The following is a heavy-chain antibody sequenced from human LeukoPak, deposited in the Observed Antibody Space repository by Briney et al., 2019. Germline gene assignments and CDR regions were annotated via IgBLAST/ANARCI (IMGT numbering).Heavy chain of an antibody. CDR2: MYYTGST. V-gene: IGHV4-61*08. J-gene: IGHJ3*02. Sequence: ESGPTLVNPTQTLTLTCTFSGFSLSTSGMCVSWIRQPPGKGLEWIGYMYYTGSTNYNPSLKSRVTISIDTSKNQFSLKLSTVTAADTAVYYCARSSIFGVVIYPDIWGQGTMVTVSS. CDR1: GFSLSTSGMC. CDR3: ARSSIFGVVIYPDI. D-gene: IGHD3-3*01.